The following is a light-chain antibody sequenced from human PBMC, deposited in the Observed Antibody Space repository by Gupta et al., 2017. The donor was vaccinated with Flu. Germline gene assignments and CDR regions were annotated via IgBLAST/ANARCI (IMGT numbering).Light chain of an antibody. CDR1: SSNIGTNT. J-gene: IGLJ3*02. CDR3: AAWDDSLHAWV. CDR2: SNS. V-gene: IGLV1-44*01. Sequence: GTPGQRVTISCSGRSSNIGTNTVNWYQQLPGTAPKILIYSNSQRPSGVPDRFSDSKSGTSASLAIRGLQSEDEADYYCAAWDDSLHAWVFGG.